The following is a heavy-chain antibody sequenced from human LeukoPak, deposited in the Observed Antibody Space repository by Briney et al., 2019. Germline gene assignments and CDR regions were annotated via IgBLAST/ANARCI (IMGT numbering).Heavy chain of an antibody. D-gene: IGHD1-26*01. CDR3: GRPLVGTSSAAFDI. CDR1: GFTFSSYS. Sequence: GGSLRLSCAASGFTFSSYSMNWVRQAPGKGLEWVSSISSSSSYIYYADSVKGRFTISRDNAKNTLYLQLNSLRAEDTAVYYCGRPLVGTSSAAFDIWGQGTMVTVSS. J-gene: IGHJ3*02. V-gene: IGHV3-21*01. CDR2: ISSSSSYI.